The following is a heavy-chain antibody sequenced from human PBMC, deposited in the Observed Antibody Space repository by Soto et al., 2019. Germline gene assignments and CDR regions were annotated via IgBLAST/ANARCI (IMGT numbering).Heavy chain of an antibody. V-gene: IGHV4-61*08. CDR2: IYYSGST. Sequence: SETLSLTCTVSGGSISRGGYYWSWIRQHPGKGLEWIGYIYYSGSTYYNPSLKSRVTISVDTSKNQFSLKLSSVTAADTAVYYCARAEGYSYGYAFDIWGQGTMVTVSS. J-gene: IGHJ3*02. D-gene: IGHD5-18*01. CDR1: GGSISRGGYY. CDR3: ARAEGYSYGYAFDI.